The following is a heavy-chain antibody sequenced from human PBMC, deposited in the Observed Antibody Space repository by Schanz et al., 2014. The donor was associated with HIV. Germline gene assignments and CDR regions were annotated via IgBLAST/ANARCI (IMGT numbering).Heavy chain of an antibody. CDR3: AKRGPYTGRYEYFQQ. Sequence: QVQLEASGGGLVKPGGSLRLSCAASGFTFRDYYMSWIRQAPGKGLEWVSYISGSGNIKYYANSVKGRFTISRDNAERSLYLQMNSLRAEDTAIYYCAKRGPYTGRYEYFQQWGQGTLVIVSP. V-gene: IGHV3-11*01. J-gene: IGHJ1*01. CDR1: GFTFRDYY. D-gene: IGHD1-26*01. CDR2: ISGSGNIK.